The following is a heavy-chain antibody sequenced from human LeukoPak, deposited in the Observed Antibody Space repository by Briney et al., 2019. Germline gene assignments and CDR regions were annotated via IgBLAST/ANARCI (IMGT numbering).Heavy chain of an antibody. D-gene: IGHD3-22*01. Sequence: PSETLSLTCTVSGGPISGYFWSWIRQPPGKGLDYIGYIYYSGSTNYNPSLESRVTISVDTSKNQFSLKLSSVTAADTAVYFCARHYYDRSGYYYFDYWGQGTLVTVSS. CDR3: ARHYYDRSGYYYFDY. V-gene: IGHV4-59*08. CDR2: IYYSGST. J-gene: IGHJ4*02. CDR1: GGPISGYF.